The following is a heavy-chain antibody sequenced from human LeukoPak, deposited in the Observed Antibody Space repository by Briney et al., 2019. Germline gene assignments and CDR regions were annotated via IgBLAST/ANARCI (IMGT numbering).Heavy chain of an antibody. CDR3: TKEFCGSRAACAGGSYYDF. J-gene: IGHJ2*01. Sequence: GGSLRLSCAASGFTFSKDDFHWVRQAPGKGLQWVAAIGVTGDTYYADSVKDRFTIIREDAANSLYLQIRSLGAGDTALYYATKEFCGSRAACAGGSYYDFWGRGALVTVSS. V-gene: IGHV3-13*01. D-gene: IGHD2-15*01. CDR1: GFTFSKDD. CDR2: IGVTGDT.